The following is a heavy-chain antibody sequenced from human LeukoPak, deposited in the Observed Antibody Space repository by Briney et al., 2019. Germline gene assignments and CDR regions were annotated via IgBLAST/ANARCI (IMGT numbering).Heavy chain of an antibody. CDR3: ARDGDGYNPGANDY. V-gene: IGHV1-2*02. Sequence: ASVKVSCKASGYTFTSYYMHWVRQAPGQGLEWMGWINPNSGGTNYAQKFQGRVTMTRDTSISTAYMELSRLRSDDTAVYYCARDGDGYNPGANDYWGQGTLVTVSS. J-gene: IGHJ4*02. CDR1: GYTFTSYY. CDR2: INPNSGGT. D-gene: IGHD5-24*01.